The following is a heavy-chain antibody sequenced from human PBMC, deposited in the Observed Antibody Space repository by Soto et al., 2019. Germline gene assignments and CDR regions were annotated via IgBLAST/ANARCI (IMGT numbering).Heavy chain of an antibody. CDR2: ISAYNGNT. CDR3: ARVADIVLMVYAPHFDY. V-gene: IGHV1-18*01. D-gene: IGHD2-8*01. CDR1: GYTFTSYG. J-gene: IGHJ4*02. Sequence: ASVKVSCKASGYTFTSYGISWVRQAPGQGLEWMGWISAYNGNTNYAQKLQGRVTMTTDTSTSTAYMELRSLRSDDTAVYYCARVADIVLMVYAPHFDYWGQGTLVTVSS.